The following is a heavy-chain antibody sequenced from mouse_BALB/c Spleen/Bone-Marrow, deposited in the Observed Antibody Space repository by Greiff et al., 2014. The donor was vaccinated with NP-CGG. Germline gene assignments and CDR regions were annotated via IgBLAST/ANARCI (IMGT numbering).Heavy chain of an antibody. CDR3: AXAXXXRXXXX. Sequence: VQLQQSGAELVKPGASVKLPCTASGFNIKDTYMHWVKQRPEQGLEWIGRIDPANGXXXXXXXXXXXAXXXXXTSSNTAYLQLSSLTSEDTAVYYCAXAXXXRXXXXWGAGTTVTVSS. CDR1: GFNIKDTY. CDR2: IDPANGXX. D-gene: IGHD1-1*01. V-gene: IGHV14-3*02. J-gene: IGHJ1*01.